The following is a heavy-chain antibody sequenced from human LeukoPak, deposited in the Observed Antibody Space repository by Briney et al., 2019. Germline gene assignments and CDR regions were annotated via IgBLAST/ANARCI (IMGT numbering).Heavy chain of an antibody. CDR1: GFTVSSNY. J-gene: IGHJ4*02. D-gene: IGHD6-13*01. Sequence: GGSLRLSCAASGFTVSSNYMSWVRQAPGKGLEWVSVNYSGGSTYYADSVKGRFTISRDNSKNTLYLQMNSLRAEGTAVYYCAKGTDGQQLVRGYFDYWGQGTLVTVSS. CDR2: NYSGGST. CDR3: AKGTDGQQLVRGYFDY. V-gene: IGHV3-53*01.